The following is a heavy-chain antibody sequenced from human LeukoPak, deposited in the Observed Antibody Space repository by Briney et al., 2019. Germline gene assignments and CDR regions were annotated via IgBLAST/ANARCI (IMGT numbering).Heavy chain of an antibody. CDR2: IGGRGTYT. Sequence: GGSLRLSCAASGSTFNSCAMNWVRQAPGKGLEWVSVIGGRGTYTHYADSVKGRFTVSRDNSKNTLYMQMNSLRAEDTAVYYCAADPDHIVGATSADYWGQGTLVTVSS. V-gene: IGHV3-23*01. J-gene: IGHJ4*02. CDR1: GSTFNSCA. CDR3: AADPDHIVGATSADY. D-gene: IGHD1-26*01.